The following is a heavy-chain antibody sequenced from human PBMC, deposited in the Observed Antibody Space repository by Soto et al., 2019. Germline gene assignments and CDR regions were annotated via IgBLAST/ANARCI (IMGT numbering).Heavy chain of an antibody. CDR1: GDSITSSAW. J-gene: IGHJ5*02. Sequence: QVQLQESGPGLVKPSGTLSLTCAVSGDSITSSAWWSCVRQPPGKGLEWIGEIHLGGTTNYNPSLEXRVPISVDKSKNQFSLILNSVPAADTAIYYCARGDNWRLDLWGQGTLVTVSS. CDR2: IHLGGTT. D-gene: IGHD1-20*01. CDR3: ARGDNWRLDL. V-gene: IGHV4-4*02.